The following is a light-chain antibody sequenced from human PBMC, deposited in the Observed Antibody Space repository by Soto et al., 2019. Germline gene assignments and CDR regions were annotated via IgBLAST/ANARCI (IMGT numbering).Light chain of an antibody. Sequence: QSVLTQPASVSGSPGQSITISCTGTSSDVGGYNYVSWYQQHPGKAPKLMIYAVTDWPSGVSSRFSGSKSANTASLTISGLQAEDEADYYCSSYTSSSTLFGTGTKLTVL. J-gene: IGLJ1*01. V-gene: IGLV2-14*01. CDR2: AVT. CDR3: SSYTSSSTL. CDR1: SSDVGGYNY.